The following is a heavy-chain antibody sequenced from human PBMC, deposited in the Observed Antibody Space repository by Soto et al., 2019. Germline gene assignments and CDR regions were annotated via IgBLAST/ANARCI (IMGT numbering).Heavy chain of an antibody. CDR1: GYSIRSSNW. CDR3: ARISPLGTSDNWFGP. V-gene: IGHV4-28*01. Sequence: QVQLQESGPGLVKPSDTLSLTCAVSGYSIRSSNWWGWIRQPPGKGLEWIGYIYYSGSTDYNPSLKGRVTMSVDTSKNQFSLKLTSVTAVDTAVYYCARISPLGTSDNWFGPWGQGTLVTVSS. D-gene: IGHD3-10*01. CDR2: IYYSGST. J-gene: IGHJ5*02.